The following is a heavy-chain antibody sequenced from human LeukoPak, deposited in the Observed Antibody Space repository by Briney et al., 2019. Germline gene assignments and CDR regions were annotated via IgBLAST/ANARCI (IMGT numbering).Heavy chain of an antibody. Sequence: GRSLRLSCAASGFTFSSYAMHWVRQAPGKGLVWVSRINSDGSSTNYADSVKGRFTISRDNAKNTLYLQMNSLRVEDTAVYYCARDRIEYTYGTGFDYWGQGTLVTVSS. CDR1: GFTFSSYA. CDR3: ARDRIEYTYGTGFDY. J-gene: IGHJ4*02. D-gene: IGHD3-10*01. V-gene: IGHV3-74*01. CDR2: INSDGSST.